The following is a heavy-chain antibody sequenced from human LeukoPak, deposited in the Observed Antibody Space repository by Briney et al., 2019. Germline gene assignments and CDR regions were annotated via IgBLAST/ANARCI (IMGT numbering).Heavy chain of an antibody. D-gene: IGHD3-3*01. CDR1: GYTFTSYY. V-gene: IGHV1-46*01. CDR3: VREFVGGTFDY. Sequence: ASVKVSCKASGYTFTSYYIRWMRQTPGQGFEWMGVSYPDAGTTDHGQRFRDRFVMTVDTATSTVYMELSSLTSEDTGVYYCVREFVGGTFDYWGQGALITVSA. CDR2: SYPDAGTT. J-gene: IGHJ4*02.